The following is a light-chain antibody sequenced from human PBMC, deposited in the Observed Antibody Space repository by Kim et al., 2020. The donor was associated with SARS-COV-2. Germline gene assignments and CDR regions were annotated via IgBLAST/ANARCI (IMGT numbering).Light chain of an antibody. CDR3: SSYAGSNNFVV. J-gene: IGLJ2*01. CDR2: EVS. V-gene: IGLV2-8*01. Sequence: QSVTISGTGTSSDVGGNNYVSWYQQHPGKAPKLLIYEVSKRPSGVPARFSGSKSGNTASLTVSGRQAEDEADYYCSSYAGSNNFVVFGGGTQLTVL. CDR1: SSDVGGNNY.